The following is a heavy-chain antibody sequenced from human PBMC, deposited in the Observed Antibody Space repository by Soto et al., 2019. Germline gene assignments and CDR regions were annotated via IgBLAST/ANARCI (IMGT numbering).Heavy chain of an antibody. V-gene: IGHV3-48*01. Sequence: EVQLVESGGGLVQPGGSLRLSCAASGFTFSYYSMNWVRQAPGKGLEWLSYISTSGSTKYYADSVKGRFTISRDNANNSPYPQMSSLGGEDTAVYYCARVEGGFDIWGQGTMVTVSS. CDR3: ARVEGGFDI. J-gene: IGHJ3*02. D-gene: IGHD3-16*01. CDR1: GFTFSYYS. CDR2: ISTSGSTK.